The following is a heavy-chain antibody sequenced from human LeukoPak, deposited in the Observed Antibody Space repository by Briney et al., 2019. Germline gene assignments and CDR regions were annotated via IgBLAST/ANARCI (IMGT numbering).Heavy chain of an antibody. V-gene: IGHV3-66*02. J-gene: IGHJ6*02. Sequence: GGSLRLSCAASGFTFSSYGMHWVRQAPGKGLEWVSVLYSGGSTYYADSVKGRFTISRDNSKNTLYLQMNSLRAEDTAVYDCARDLTRYGRDIWGQGTTVTVSS. CDR1: GFTFSSYG. CDR3: ARDLTRYGRDI. D-gene: IGHD1-14*01. CDR2: LYSGGST.